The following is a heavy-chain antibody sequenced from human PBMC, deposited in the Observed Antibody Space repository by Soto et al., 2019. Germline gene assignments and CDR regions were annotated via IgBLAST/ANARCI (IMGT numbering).Heavy chain of an antibody. CDR2: IIPIFGTA. Sequence: QVQLVQSGAEVKKPGSSVKVSCKASGGTFSSYAISWVRQAPGQGLEWMGGIIPIFGTANYAQKFQGRVTVAADESTSIAYMELSSLRSEDTAVYYCARAPPCDSSGYYPPYFDYWGQGTLVTVSS. J-gene: IGHJ4*02. D-gene: IGHD3-22*01. CDR3: ARAPPCDSSGYYPPYFDY. V-gene: IGHV1-69*12. CDR1: GGTFSSYA.